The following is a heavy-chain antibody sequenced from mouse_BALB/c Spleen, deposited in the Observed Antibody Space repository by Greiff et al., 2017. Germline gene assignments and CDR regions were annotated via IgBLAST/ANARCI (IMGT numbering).Heavy chain of an antibody. CDR1: GDSITSGY. CDR2: ISYSGST. Sequence: DVKLQESGPSLVKPSQTLSLTCSVTGDSITSGYWNWIRKFPGNKLEYMGYISYSGSTYYNPSLKSRISITRDTSKNQYYLQLNSVTTEDTATYYCARSPRSMITTNYAMDYWGQGTSVTVAS. CDR3: ARSPRSMITTNYAMDY. J-gene: IGHJ4*01. V-gene: IGHV3-8*02. D-gene: IGHD2-4*01.